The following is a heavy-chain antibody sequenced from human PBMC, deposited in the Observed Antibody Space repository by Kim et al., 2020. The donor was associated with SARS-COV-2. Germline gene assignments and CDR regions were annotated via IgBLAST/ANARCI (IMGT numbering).Heavy chain of an antibody. V-gene: IGHV3-33*01. D-gene: IGHD3-22*01. J-gene: IGHJ5*02. Sequence: GGSLRLSCAASGFTFTRYGMHWVRQAPGKGLEWVALIWYDGSNTYYADSVKGRFTISRDNSKNTLYLQMNSLRPEDTAVYYCARSDYYDSDGYYGVIDLWGQGTLVTVSS. CDR1: GFTFTRYG. CDR3: ARSDYYDSDGYYGVIDL. CDR2: IWYDGSNT.